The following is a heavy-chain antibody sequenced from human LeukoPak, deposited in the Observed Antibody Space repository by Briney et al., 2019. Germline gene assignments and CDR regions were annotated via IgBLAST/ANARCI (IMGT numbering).Heavy chain of an antibody. CDR3: ASNLVLPHTYGIYV. D-gene: IGHD2/OR15-2a*01. V-gene: IGHV3-66*01. Sequence: GGSLRLSCAASGFTVRSNYMSWVRQAPGKGLEWVSVIYSGGSTYYADSVKGRFNISKDNSKSTLYLQMNSLRAEDTAVYYCASNLVLPHTYGIYVWGQGTPVTVSS. CDR2: IYSGGST. J-gene: IGHJ6*02. CDR1: GFTVRSNY.